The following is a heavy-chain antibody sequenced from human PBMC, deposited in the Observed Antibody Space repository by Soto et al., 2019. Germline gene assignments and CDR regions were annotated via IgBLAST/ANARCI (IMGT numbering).Heavy chain of an antibody. Sequence: PGGSLRLSCAASGFTFSSYAMSWVRQAPGKGLEWVSAISGSGGSTYYADSVKGRFTISRDNSKNTLYLQMNSLRAEDTAVYYCAKDRLGHCSGGSCQQPDYYYGMDVWGQGTTVTVS. CDR3: AKDRLGHCSGGSCQQPDYYYGMDV. CDR1: GFTFSSYA. V-gene: IGHV3-23*01. D-gene: IGHD2-15*01. J-gene: IGHJ6*02. CDR2: ISGSGGST.